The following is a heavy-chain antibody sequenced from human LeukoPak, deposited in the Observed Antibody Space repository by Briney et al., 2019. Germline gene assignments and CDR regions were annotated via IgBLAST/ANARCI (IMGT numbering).Heavy chain of an antibody. J-gene: IGHJ5*02. CDR1: GDSISSFY. CDR2: IYINGDT. Sequence: SETLSLTCTVSGDSISSFYWSWIRQAPGKGLECIGFIYINGDTSYNPSLKGRATLSLDTSKNQFSLRLTAVTAADTAVYYCAKTARTFASWGPGTLVTVSS. CDR3: AKTARTFAS. V-gene: IGHV4-4*09. D-gene: IGHD1-7*01.